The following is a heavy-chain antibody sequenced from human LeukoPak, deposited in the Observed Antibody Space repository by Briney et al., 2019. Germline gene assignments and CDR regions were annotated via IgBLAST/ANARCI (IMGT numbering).Heavy chain of an antibody. CDR1: GGSISSHY. CDR2: IYYSGNT. J-gene: IGHJ4*02. CDR3: ARGSGWYYY. D-gene: IGHD6-19*01. V-gene: IGHV4-59*11. Sequence: SETLSPTCTASGGSISSHYWSWVRQPPGKGLEWIGYIYYSGNTNYNPSLKSRVTISVDTSKNQFSLNLTSVTAADTAVYYCARGSGWYYYWGQGTLVTVSS.